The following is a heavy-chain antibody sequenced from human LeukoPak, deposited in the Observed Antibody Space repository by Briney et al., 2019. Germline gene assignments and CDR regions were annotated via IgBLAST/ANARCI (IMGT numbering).Heavy chain of an antibody. V-gene: IGHV3-9*01. CDR3: AKDITMTD. D-gene: IGHD3-22*01. CDR2: ISWNSGSI. J-gene: IGHJ4*02. Sequence: GGSLRLSCAASGFTFDDYAMHWVRQAPGKGLEWVSGISWNSGSIGYADSVKGRFTISRDNAKNSLYLQMNSLSAEDTALYYCAKDITMTDWGQGTLVSVSS. CDR1: GFTFDDYA.